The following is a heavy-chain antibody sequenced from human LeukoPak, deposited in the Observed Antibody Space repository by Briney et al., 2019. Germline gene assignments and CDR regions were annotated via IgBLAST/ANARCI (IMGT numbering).Heavy chain of an antibody. D-gene: IGHD3-3*01. V-gene: IGHV4-59*05. J-gene: IGHJ6*02. CDR3: ASLPLRFLEWFDLYYYYGMDV. CDR2: IYYSGST. CDR1: GGSISSYY. Sequence: SETLSLTCTVSGGSISSYYWSWIRQPPGKGLEWIGSIYYSGSTYYNPSLKSRVTISVDTSKNQFSLKLSSVTAADTAVYYCASLPLRFLEWFDLYYYYGMDVWGQGTTVTVPS.